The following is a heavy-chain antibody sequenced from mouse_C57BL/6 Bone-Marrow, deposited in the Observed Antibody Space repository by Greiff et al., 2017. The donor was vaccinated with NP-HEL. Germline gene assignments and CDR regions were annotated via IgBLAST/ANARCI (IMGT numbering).Heavy chain of an antibody. CDR1: GFSFNTYA. J-gene: IGHJ4*01. CDR2: IRSKSNNYAT. D-gene: IGHD2-10*02. V-gene: IGHV10-1*01. CDR3: VRQGYGPMDY. Sequence: EVQGVESGGGLVQPKGSLKLSCAASGFSFNTYAMNWVRQAPGKGLEWVARIRSKSNNYATYYADSVKDRFTISRDDSESMLYLQMNNLKTEDTAMYYCVRQGYGPMDYWGQGTSVTVSS.